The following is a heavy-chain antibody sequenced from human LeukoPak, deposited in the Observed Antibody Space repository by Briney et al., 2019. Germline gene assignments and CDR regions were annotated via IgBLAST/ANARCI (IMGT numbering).Heavy chain of an antibody. V-gene: IGHV1-69*05. CDR2: IIPIFGTA. D-gene: IGHD6-13*01. CDR3: ARDPYSSSWYGWFDP. Sequence: WASVKVSCKASGGTFSSYAISWVRQAPGQGLEWMGGIIPIFGTANYAQKFQGRVTITTDESTSTAYVELSSLRSEDTAVYYCARDPYSSSWYGWFDPWGQGTLVTVSS. CDR1: GGTFSSYA. J-gene: IGHJ5*02.